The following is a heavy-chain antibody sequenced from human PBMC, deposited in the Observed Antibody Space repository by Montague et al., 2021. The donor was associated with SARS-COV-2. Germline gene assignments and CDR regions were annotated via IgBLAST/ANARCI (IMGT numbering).Heavy chain of an antibody. D-gene: IGHD1-26*01. CDR3: ARDGAAYSFAYYRELDV. Sequence: SETLSLTCTVSGASVRTYYWSWIRQSAGKKLEWMGRLYTSGSTYYNPSFKSRVTMSLDTSKNLFSLNLSSMTAADTAVYYCARDGAAYSFAYYRELDVWGQGIAVTVSS. V-gene: IGHV4-4*07. J-gene: IGHJ6*02. CDR1: GASVRTYY. CDR2: LYTSGST.